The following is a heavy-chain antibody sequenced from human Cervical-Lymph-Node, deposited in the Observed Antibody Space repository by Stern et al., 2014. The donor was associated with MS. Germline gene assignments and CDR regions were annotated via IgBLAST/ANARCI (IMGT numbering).Heavy chain of an antibody. J-gene: IGHJ4*02. CDR1: GYTFSDYA. CDR3: ARVTIPEWLSH. D-gene: IGHD5-12*01. V-gene: IGHV7-4-1*02. CDR2: INTNTGNP. Sequence: QMQLVQYGSDLKKTGASVNISCKASGYTFSDYALSWLRQAQGKRLEWMGWINTNTGNPTYAQGFTGRFVFSLDTSVTTAYLQIKSLRPEYTAVYYCARVTIPEWLSHWGQVTLVTVSS.